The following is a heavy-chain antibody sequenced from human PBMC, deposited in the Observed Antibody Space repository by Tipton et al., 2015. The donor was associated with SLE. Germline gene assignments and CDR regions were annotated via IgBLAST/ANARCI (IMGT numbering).Heavy chain of an antibody. J-gene: IGHJ4*02. CDR2: IYYSGST. D-gene: IGHD3-16*01. V-gene: IGHV4-59*01. CDR1: GGSISSYY. CDR3: ARDPVWGSFDY. Sequence: LRLSCTVSGGSISSYYWSWIRQPPGKGLEWIGYIYYSGSTNYNPPLKSRVTISVDTSKNQFSLKLSSVTAADTAVYYCARDPVWGSFDYWGQGTLVTVAS.